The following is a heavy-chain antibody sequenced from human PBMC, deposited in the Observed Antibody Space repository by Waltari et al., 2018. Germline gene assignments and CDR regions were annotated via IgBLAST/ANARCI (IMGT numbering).Heavy chain of an antibody. CDR1: GGSVSRGSYY. CDR2: IYYSGST. J-gene: IGHJ4*02. D-gene: IGHD4-17*01. V-gene: IGHV4-61*01. CDR3: ARQAPTPDYGDPYYFDY. Sequence: QVQLQESGPGLVKPSETLPLTCTVSGGSVSRGSYYWSWIRPPQGKGLEWIGYIYYSGSTNYNPSLKSRVTISVDTSKNQFSLKLSSVTAADTAVYYCARQAPTPDYGDPYYFDYWGQGTLVTVSS.